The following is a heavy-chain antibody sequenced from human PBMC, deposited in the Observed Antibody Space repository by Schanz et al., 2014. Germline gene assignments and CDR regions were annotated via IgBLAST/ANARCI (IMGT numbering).Heavy chain of an antibody. CDR2: INGYNGHT. J-gene: IGHJ4*02. CDR3: ARGYGDSPTDF. V-gene: IGHV1-18*01. CDR1: GYTLSAYS. D-gene: IGHD4-17*01. Sequence: QVQLVQSGAEVKKPGASVKVSCKASGYTLSAYSLHWVRQAPGQGLEWMGWINGYNGHTLYAQKFQGRVTMTTDTSTSTAYMELSSLRSEDTAVYYCARGYGDSPTDFWGQGTLVTVSS.